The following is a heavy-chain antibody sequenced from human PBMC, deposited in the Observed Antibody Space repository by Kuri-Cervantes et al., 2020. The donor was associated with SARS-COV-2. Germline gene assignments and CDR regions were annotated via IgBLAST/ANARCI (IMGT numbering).Heavy chain of an antibody. Sequence: SQTLSLTCAVYGGSFSGYYWSWIRQPPGKGLEWIGEIYHSGSTNYNPSLKSRVTISVDKSKNQFSLKLSSVTAADTAVYYCARDGTPSSIAVAGGAFDIWGQGTMVTVSS. CDR3: ARDGTPSSIAVAGGAFDI. J-gene: IGHJ3*02. D-gene: IGHD6-19*01. CDR2: IYHSGST. V-gene: IGHV4-34*01. CDR1: GGSFSGYY.